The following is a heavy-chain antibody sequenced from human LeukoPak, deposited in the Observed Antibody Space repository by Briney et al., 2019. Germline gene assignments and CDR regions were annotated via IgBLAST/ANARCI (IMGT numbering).Heavy chain of an antibody. D-gene: IGHD3-10*01. CDR2: IYYSGST. CDR3: ARHVTYYGVPARVDY. J-gene: IGHJ4*02. Sequence: KPSETLSLTCAVSGGSISSGDYYWSWIRQPPGKGLEWIGYIYYSGSTYYNPSLKSRVTISVDTSKNQFSLKLSSVTAADTAVYYCARHVTYYGVPARVDYWGQGTLVTVSS. CDR1: GGSISSGDYY. V-gene: IGHV4-30-4*01.